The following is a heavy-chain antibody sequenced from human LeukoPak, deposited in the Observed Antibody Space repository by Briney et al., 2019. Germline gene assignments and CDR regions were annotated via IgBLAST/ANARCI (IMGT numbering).Heavy chain of an antibody. D-gene: IGHD2-2*01. CDR1: GFTFDEFG. J-gene: IGHJ5*02. CDR3: ASDRGCTRSSCYERCWFDT. CDR2: IIWHGLGT. V-gene: IGHV3-20*04. Sequence: PGGSLRLSCAASGFTFDEFGMSWVRQAPGKGLGWVCGIIWHGLGTSYAASMKGRFTIFRDNAENSLYLQINDLRSEDTAFYYCASDRGCTRSSCYERCWFDTWGQGTLVTVSS.